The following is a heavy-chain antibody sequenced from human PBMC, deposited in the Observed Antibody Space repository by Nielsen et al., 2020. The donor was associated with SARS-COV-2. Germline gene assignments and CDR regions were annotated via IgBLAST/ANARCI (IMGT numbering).Heavy chain of an antibody. Sequence: GESLKISCAASGFTFSSYAMNWVRQAPGKGLEWVLGISGSGSSTYYADAVKGRFTVSRDNSKNTLYLQMNSLRAEDTAVYFCATSGRYYWGQGTLVTVSS. V-gene: IGHV3-23*01. CDR1: GFTFSSYA. J-gene: IGHJ4*02. CDR2: ISGSGSST. CDR3: ATSGRYY. D-gene: IGHD1-26*01.